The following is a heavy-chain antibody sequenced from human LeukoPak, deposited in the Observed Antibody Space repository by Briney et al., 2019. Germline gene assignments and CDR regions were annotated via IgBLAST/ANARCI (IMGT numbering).Heavy chain of an antibody. CDR2: INTDGSST. D-gene: IGHD2-2*01. Sequence: AGGSLRLSCAASGFTFSTYSMHWVRQAPGKGLVWVSRINTDGSSTSYADSVKGRFTISRDNAKNTLYLQMNSLRAEDTAVYYCARDRIVVVPAAGGLFNWFDPWGQGTLVTVSS. CDR3: ARDRIVVVPAAGGLFNWFDP. V-gene: IGHV3-74*01. CDR1: GFTFSTYS. J-gene: IGHJ5*02.